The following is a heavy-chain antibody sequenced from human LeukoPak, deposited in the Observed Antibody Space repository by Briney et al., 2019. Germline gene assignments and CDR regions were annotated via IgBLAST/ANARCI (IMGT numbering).Heavy chain of an antibody. Sequence: GGSLRLSCAASGFTFDDYAMHWVRQAPGKGLEWVSGISWNSGSIGYADSVKGRFTISRDNAKNSLYLQMNSLRAEDTALYYCAKVGDSSGYKRNYFDYWGQGTLVTVSS. V-gene: IGHV3-9*01. CDR2: ISWNSGSI. D-gene: IGHD3-22*01. CDR3: AKVGDSSGYKRNYFDY. J-gene: IGHJ4*02. CDR1: GFTFDDYA.